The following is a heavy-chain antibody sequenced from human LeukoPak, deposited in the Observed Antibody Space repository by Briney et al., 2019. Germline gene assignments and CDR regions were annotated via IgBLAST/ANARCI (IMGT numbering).Heavy chain of an antibody. D-gene: IGHD2-2*01. CDR2: MNPNSGNT. CDR1: GYTFTSYD. J-gene: IGHJ4*02. Sequence: ASVKVSCKASGYTFTSYDINWVRQATGQALEWMGWMNPNSGNTGYAQKFQGRVTITADESTSTAYMELSSLRSEDTAVYYCARDLGYCSSTSCYANDYWGQGTLVTVSS. CDR3: ARDLGYCSSTSCYANDY. V-gene: IGHV1-8*03.